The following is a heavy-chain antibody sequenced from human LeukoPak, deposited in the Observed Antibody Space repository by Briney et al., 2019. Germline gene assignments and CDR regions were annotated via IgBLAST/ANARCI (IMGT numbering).Heavy chain of an antibody. J-gene: IGHJ4*02. Sequence: PSATLSLTYAVYGGSFSGYYWSSIRQPPGKGLEWIGEIIHSGSTNYNPSLKSRVTISVDTSKNQFSLKLSSVTAADTAVYYCARHELWFGEYYFDYWGQGTLVTVSS. V-gene: IGHV4-34*12. D-gene: IGHD3-10*01. CDR3: ARHELWFGEYYFDY. CDR2: IIHSGST. CDR1: GGSFSGYY.